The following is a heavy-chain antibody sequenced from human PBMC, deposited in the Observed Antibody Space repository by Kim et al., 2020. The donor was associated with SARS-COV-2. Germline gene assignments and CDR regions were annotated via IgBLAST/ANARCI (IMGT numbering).Heavy chain of an antibody. CDR3: AKDRGYSGYDSADY. D-gene: IGHD5-12*01. CDR2: ISYDGSNK. J-gene: IGHJ4*02. Sequence: GGSLRLSCAASGFTFSSYGMHWVRQAPGKGLEWVAVISYDGSNKYYADSVKGRFTISRDNSKNTLYLQMNSLRAEDTAVYYCAKDRGYSGYDSADYWGQGTLVTVSS. CDR1: GFTFSSYG. V-gene: IGHV3-30*18.